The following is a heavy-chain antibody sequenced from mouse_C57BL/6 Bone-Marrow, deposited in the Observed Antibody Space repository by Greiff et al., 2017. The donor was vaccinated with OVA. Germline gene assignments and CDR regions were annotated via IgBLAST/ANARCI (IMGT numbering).Heavy chain of an antibody. CDR3: TVVVLYAMDY. CDR2: IYPGDGDT. V-gene: IGHV1-80*01. Sequence: QVQLKESGAELVKPGASVKISCKASGYAFSSYWMNWVKQRPGKGLEWIGQIYPGDGDTNYNGKFKGKATLTADKSSSTAYMQLSSLTSEDSAVYFCTVVVLYAMDYWGQGTSVTVSS. CDR1: GYAFSSYW. D-gene: IGHD1-1*01. J-gene: IGHJ4*01.